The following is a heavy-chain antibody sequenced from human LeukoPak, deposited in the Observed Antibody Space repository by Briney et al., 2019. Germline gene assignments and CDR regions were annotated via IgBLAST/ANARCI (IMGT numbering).Heavy chain of an antibody. Sequence: LTCAVYGGSFSGYYWSWIRQAPGKGLEWISYLSNSGKTIYYADSVKGRLTISRDNAKNSLYLQMNSLRAEDTAVYYCARVAVTGIGVDYWGQGILVTVSS. CDR2: LSNSGKTI. D-gene: IGHD6-19*01. V-gene: IGHV3-11*04. CDR3: ARVAVTGIGVDY. CDR1: GGSFSGYY. J-gene: IGHJ4*02.